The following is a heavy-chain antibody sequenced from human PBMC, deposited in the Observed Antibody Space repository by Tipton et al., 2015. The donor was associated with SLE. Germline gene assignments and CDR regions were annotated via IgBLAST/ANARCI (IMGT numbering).Heavy chain of an antibody. CDR2: IYYSRDT. J-gene: IGHJ4*02. D-gene: IGHD5-12*01. CDR3: ATGGYITSWSLPFDY. V-gene: IGHV4-59*11. Sequence: GLVKHSETLSLTCTVSGGSISSHYWSWIRQDPGKGLEWIGYIYYSRDTNYNPSVRSRVSISLDTSKNQFSLKVKSVTTADTAVYYCATGGYITSWSLPFDYWGQGILVTVSS. CDR1: GGSISSHY.